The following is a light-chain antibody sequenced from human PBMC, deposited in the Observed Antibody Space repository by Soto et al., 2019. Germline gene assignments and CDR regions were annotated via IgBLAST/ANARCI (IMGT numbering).Light chain of an antibody. V-gene: IGKV3D-20*02. Sequence: EIVLTQSPGTLSLSPGERATLSCRASQSVSSSYLAWYQQKPGQAPRLLIYGASSRATGLPDRFSGSGSGTDFTLTISRLEPEDFAVYYCQQRSNWPYTFGQGTKLEIK. CDR1: QSVSSSY. CDR3: QQRSNWPYT. J-gene: IGKJ2*01. CDR2: GAS.